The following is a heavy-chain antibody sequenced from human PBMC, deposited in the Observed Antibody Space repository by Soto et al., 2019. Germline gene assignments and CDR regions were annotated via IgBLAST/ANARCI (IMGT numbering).Heavy chain of an antibody. CDR3: ARVGHYCYGMDV. CDR1: GYTFTTYV. CDR2: INAGNDNT. Sequence: QVQLVQSGAEVKKPGASVKVSCKASGYTFTTYVMHWVRQAPGQRLEWMGRINAGNDNTKYSEKFQGRVTITRDTSASTVYMELSSLSSEDTAVYYCARVGHYCYGMDVWGQGTTVTVSS. J-gene: IGHJ6*02. V-gene: IGHV1-3*01. D-gene: IGHD3-3*01.